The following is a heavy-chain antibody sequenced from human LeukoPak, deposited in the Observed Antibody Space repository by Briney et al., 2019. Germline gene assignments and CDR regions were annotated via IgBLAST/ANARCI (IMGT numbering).Heavy chain of an antibody. V-gene: IGHV3-30*18. CDR3: AKDQKIFEGYMDV. CDR1: GFTFSSYG. D-gene: IGHD3-3*01. J-gene: IGHJ6*03. CDR2: ISYDGSNK. Sequence: PGGSLRLSCAASGFTFSSYGMHWVRQPPGKGLEWVAVISYDGSNKYYADSVKGRFTISRDNSKNTLYLQMNSLRAEDTAVYYCAKDQKIFEGYMDVWGKGTTVTVSS.